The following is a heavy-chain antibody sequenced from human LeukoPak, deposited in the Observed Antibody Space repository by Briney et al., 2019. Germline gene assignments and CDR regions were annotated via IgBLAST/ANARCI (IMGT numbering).Heavy chain of an antibody. Sequence: PGGSLRLSCAASGFTFSSYGMHWVRQAPGKGLEWVAVIWYDGSNKYYADSVKGRFTISRDNSKNTLYLQMNSLRAEDTAVYYCARGSFGYYYDSSGYFHPFDYWGQGTLATVSS. CDR3: ARGSFGYYYDSSGYFHPFDY. CDR1: GFTFSSYG. CDR2: IWYDGSNK. J-gene: IGHJ4*02. D-gene: IGHD3-22*01. V-gene: IGHV3-33*01.